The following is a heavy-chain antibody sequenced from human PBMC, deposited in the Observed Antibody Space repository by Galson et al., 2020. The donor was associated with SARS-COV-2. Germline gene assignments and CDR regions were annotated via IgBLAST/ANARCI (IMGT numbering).Heavy chain of an antibody. V-gene: IGHV3-30*18. CDR3: AKDGGDTAMGDY. CDR2: ISYDGSNK. CDR1: GFTFSSYG. D-gene: IGHD5-18*01. Sequence: TGGSLRLSCAASGFTFSSYGMHWVRQAPGKGLEWVAVISYDGSNKYYADSVKGRFTISRDNSKNTLYLRMNSLRAEDTAVYYCAKDGGDTAMGDYWGQGTLVTVSS. J-gene: IGHJ4*02.